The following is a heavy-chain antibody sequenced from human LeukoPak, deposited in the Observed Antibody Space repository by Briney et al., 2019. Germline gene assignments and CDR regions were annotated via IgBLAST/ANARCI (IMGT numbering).Heavy chain of an antibody. CDR2: ISNSAVST. Sequence: GGSLRLSCAPSRFTLTSYAMSSVREAPGQGLKWVSAISNSAVSTYYATSVKGRFTITRANPKKALHLQMNSLRTEDTSVYYRAKDRGKYDILKRDFSMDVCGQGTTVRVSS. J-gene: IGHJ6*02. CDR1: RFTLTSYA. V-gene: IGHV3-23*01. D-gene: IGHD3-9*01. CDR3: AKDRGKYDILKRDFSMDV.